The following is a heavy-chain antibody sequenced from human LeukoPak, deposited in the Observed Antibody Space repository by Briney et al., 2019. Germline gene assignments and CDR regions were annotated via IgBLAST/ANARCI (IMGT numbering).Heavy chain of an antibody. J-gene: IGHJ4*02. Sequence: PGGSLRLSCAASGFTFSSYAMSWVRQAPGKRLEWVSAISGSGGSTYFADSVKGRFTISRDNSKNTLYLQMNSLRAEDTAVYYCASPVPGTYYFDYWGQGTLVTVSS. CDR3: ASPVPGTYYFDY. CDR2: ISGSGGST. CDR1: GFTFSSYA. V-gene: IGHV3-23*01.